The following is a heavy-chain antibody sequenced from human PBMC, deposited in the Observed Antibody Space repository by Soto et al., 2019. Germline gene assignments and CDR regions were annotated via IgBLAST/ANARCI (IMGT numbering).Heavy chain of an antibody. CDR1: GFTFRSYG. V-gene: IGHV3-30*18. CDR2: ISYDGSNK. D-gene: IGHD1-1*01. CDR3: AKDRGTGTDPIYYYYGMDV. Sequence: QVQLVESGGGVVQPGRSLRLSCAASGFTFRSYGMYWVRQAPGKGLEWVAVISYDGSNKYYADSVKGRFTISRDNSKNTLYLQMNSLRAEDTAVYYCAKDRGTGTDPIYYYYGMDVWGQGTTVTVSS. J-gene: IGHJ6*02.